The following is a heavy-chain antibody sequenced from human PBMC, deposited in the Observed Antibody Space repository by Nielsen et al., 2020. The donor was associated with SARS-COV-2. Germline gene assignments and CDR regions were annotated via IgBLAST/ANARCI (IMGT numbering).Heavy chain of an antibody. Sequence: GESLKISCAASAFTFSTYWMHWVRQAPGKGLVWVSRINSDGSSTSYADSVKGRFTISRDNSKNTLYLQMDSLRVEDTAVYYCARGGFRGHAFDIWGQGTMVTVSS. V-gene: IGHV3-74*01. D-gene: IGHD3-22*01. CDR1: AFTFSTYW. J-gene: IGHJ3*02. CDR3: ARGGFRGHAFDI. CDR2: INSDGSST.